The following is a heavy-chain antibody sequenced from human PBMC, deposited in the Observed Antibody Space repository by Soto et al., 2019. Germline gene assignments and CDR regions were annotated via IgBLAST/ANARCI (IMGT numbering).Heavy chain of an antibody. J-gene: IGHJ3*02. V-gene: IGHV2-70*01. CDR1: GFSLSTSGMC. CDR2: IDWDDDK. Sequence: ESGPTLVNPTQTLTLTCTFSGFSLSTSGMCVSWIRQPPGKALEWLALIDWDDDKYYSTSLKTRLTISKDTSKNQVVLTMTNMDPVDTATYYCARIPACLVGATRAGAFDIWGQGTMVTVSS. CDR3: ARIPACLVGATRAGAFDI. D-gene: IGHD1-26*01.